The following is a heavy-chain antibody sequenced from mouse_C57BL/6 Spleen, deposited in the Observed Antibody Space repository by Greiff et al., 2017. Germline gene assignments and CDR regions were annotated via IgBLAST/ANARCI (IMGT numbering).Heavy chain of an antibody. J-gene: IGHJ4*01. CDR2: ISSGSSTI. D-gene: IGHD1-1*01. V-gene: IGHV5-17*01. Sequence: EVMLVESGGGLVKPGGSLKLSCAASGFTFSDYGMHWVRQAPEKGLEWVAYISSGSSTIYYADTVKGRFTISRDNAKNTLFLQMTSPRSEDTAMYYCARRVITTVVGDYAYAMDYWGQGTSVTVSS. CDR3: ARRVITTVVGDYAYAMDY. CDR1: GFTFSDYG.